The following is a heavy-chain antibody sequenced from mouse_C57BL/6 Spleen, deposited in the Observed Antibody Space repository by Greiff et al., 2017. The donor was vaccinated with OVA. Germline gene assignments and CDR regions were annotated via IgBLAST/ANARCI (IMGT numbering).Heavy chain of an antibody. Sequence: EVKLVESGPGLVKPSQSLSLTCSVTGYSITSGYYWNWIRQFPGNKLEWMGYISYDGSNNYNPSLKNRISITRDTSKNQFFLKLNSVTTEDTATYYCARDETGTAYWGQGTLVTVSA. J-gene: IGHJ3*01. CDR2: ISYDGSN. CDR3: ARDETGTAY. V-gene: IGHV3-6*01. CDR1: GYSITSGYY. D-gene: IGHD4-1*01.